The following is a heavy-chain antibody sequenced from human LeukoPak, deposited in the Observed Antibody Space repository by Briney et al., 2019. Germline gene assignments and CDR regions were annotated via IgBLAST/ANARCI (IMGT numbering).Heavy chain of an antibody. CDR1: GFTFSSYG. V-gene: IGHV3-23*01. D-gene: IGHD3-9*01. J-gene: IGHJ4*02. CDR2: ISGSGGST. Sequence: PGGSLRLSCAASGFTFSSYGMSWVRQAPGKGLEWVSAISGSGGSTYYADSVKGRFTISRDNSKNTLYLQMNSLRAEDTAVYYCAGLFDWLLSSFDYWGQGTLVTVSS. CDR3: AGLFDWLLSSFDY.